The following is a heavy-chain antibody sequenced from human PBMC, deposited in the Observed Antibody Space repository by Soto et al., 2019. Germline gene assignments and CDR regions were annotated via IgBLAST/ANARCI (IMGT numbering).Heavy chain of an antibody. J-gene: IGHJ1*01. CDR3: AKITPRYSSSGYYFQH. CDR2: ISGSGGST. V-gene: IGHV3-23*01. CDR1: GFTFSSYA. D-gene: IGHD6-13*01. Sequence: GGSLRLSCAASGFTFSSYAMSWVRQAPGKGLEWVSAISGSGGSTYYADSVKGRFTISRDNSKNTLYLQMNSLRAEDTAVYYCAKITPRYSSSGYYFQHWGQGTLVTVSS.